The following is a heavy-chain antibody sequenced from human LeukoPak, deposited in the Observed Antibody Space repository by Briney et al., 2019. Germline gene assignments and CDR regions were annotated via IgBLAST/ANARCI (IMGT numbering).Heavy chain of an antibody. V-gene: IGHV3-30*02. CDR1: GFTFSSYA. J-gene: IGHJ1*01. CDR3: AKEAKPCGGDCYAAEYFQH. Sequence: PGGSLRLSCAASGFTFSSYAMSWVRQAPGKGLEWVAFIRYDGSNKYYADSVKGRFTISRDNSKNTLYLQMNSLRAEDTAVYYCAKEAKPCGGDCYAAEYFQHWGQGTLVTVSS. CDR2: IRYDGSNK. D-gene: IGHD2-21*02.